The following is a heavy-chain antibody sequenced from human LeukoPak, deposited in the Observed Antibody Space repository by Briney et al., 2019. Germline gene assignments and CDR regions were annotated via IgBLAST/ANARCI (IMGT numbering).Heavy chain of an antibody. D-gene: IGHD3-10*01. Sequence: GGSLRLSCAASGFTFTYNGMNWVRQAPGKGLEWVSSISSSSSYIYYADSVKGRFTISRDNAKNSLSLQMNSLRAEDTAVYYCARGHLHYYGSGRPPGWGQGTLVTVSS. V-gene: IGHV3-21*01. J-gene: IGHJ4*02. CDR2: ISSSSSYI. CDR3: ARGHLHYYGSGRPPG. CDR1: GFTFTYNG.